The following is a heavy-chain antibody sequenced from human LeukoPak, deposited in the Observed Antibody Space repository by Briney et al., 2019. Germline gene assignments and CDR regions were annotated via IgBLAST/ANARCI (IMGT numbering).Heavy chain of an antibody. CDR1: GFTFRTYW. CDR3: ARILHVSGWSIDY. Sequence: GGSLRLSCAASGFTFRTYWMSWVRQAPGKGLEWVANINQDERDRYYVDSVKGRFTISRDNAKNSVYLQINSLRAEDTAVYYCARILHVSGWSIDYWGQGTLVTVSS. CDR2: INQDERDR. J-gene: IGHJ4*02. D-gene: IGHD6-19*01. V-gene: IGHV3-7*01.